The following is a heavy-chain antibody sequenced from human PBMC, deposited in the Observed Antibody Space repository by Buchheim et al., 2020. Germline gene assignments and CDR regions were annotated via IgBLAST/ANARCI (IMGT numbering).Heavy chain of an antibody. CDR1: GVFVSNLF. CDR2: IYSSGTT. D-gene: IGHD3-10*01. Sequence: QVQLQESGPGLVKPSETLSLSCSVSGVFVSNLFWSWIRQPAGKGLEWIGRIYSSGTTYYNPSLRSRVTMSVDTSKNQFSLRLSSVTAADTAVYYCARGDIGGFDYWGQGTL. CDR3: ARGDIGGFDY. J-gene: IGHJ4*02. V-gene: IGHV4-4*07.